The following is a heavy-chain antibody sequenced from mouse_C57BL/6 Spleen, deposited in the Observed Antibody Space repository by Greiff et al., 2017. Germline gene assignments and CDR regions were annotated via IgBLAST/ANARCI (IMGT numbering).Heavy chain of an antibody. CDR2: LNPYNGGT. CDR3: ARGASGNYDWMAY. CDR1: GYTFTDYY. J-gene: IGHJ3*01. V-gene: IGHV1-19*01. Sequence: VQLQQSGPVLVKPGASVKMSCKASGYTFTDYYMNWVKQSHGKSLEWIGVLNPYNGGTSYNQKFKGKATLTVDNSSSTAYMELSSLTSEDSAVYYCARGASGNYDWMAYWGQGTLVTVSA. D-gene: IGHD2-1*01.